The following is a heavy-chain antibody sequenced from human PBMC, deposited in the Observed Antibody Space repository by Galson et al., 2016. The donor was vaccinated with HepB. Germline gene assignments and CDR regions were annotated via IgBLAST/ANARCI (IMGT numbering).Heavy chain of an antibody. D-gene: IGHD5-18*01. CDR2: ISGSGGYT. CDR1: GFTFNNYA. V-gene: IGHV3-23*01. J-gene: IGHJ6*02. Sequence: SLRLSCAASGFTFNNYAMNWVRQAPGKGLEWVSAISGSGGYTYYAGSVKGRFTISRVNSKNTLYLQMDRLRVEDTAVYYCAKDRGIGYSYGYSSEYYGMDVWGPGTTAPSP. CDR3: AKDRGIGYSYGYSSEYYGMDV.